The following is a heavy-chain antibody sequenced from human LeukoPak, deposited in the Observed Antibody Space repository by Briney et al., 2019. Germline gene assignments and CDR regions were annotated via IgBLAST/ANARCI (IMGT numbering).Heavy chain of an antibody. J-gene: IGHJ2*01. Sequence: GGSLRLSCAASGFTFSSYAMSWVRQAPGKGLEWVSANSGSGGSTYYADSVKGRFTISRDNSKNTLYLQMNSLRAEDTAVYYCAKVPLPTTVWYFDLWGRGTLVTVSS. CDR2: NSGSGGST. CDR3: AKVPLPTTVWYFDL. V-gene: IGHV3-23*01. D-gene: IGHD4-11*01. CDR1: GFTFSSYA.